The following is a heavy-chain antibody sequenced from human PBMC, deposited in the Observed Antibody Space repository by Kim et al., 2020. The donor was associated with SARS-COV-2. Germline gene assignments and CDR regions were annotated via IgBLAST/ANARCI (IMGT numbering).Heavy chain of an antibody. D-gene: IGHD6-13*01. CDR3: AKEGTSSWFSDY. CDR2: ILRDGSNK. CDR1: GFTFSHCG. V-gene: IGHV3-30*18. J-gene: IGHJ4*02. Sequence: GGSLRLSCAASGFTFSHCGMYWLRQAPCKGLEWVAYILRDGSNKYYADSVKGRYTVSRDNSKNTLYLQMNSLKTADTAVYYCAKEGTSSWFSDYWGQGALVTVSS.